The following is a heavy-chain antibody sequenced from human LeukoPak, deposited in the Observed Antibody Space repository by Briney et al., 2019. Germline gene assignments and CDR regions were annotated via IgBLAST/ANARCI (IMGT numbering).Heavy chain of an antibody. CDR3: ARDFLGRSNGGSNYFGMGV. D-gene: IGHD2-15*01. Sequence: ASVKVSCKASGFTFSNYDINWVRQAPGQGPEWMGCINTYSGGAHYAQKFKGWVSLTRDTSSDTAFMELSSLRSDATAIYYCARDFLGRSNGGSNYFGMGVWGQGTTVTVSS. CDR2: INTYSGGA. J-gene: IGHJ6*01. V-gene: IGHV1-2*04. CDR1: GFTFSNYD.